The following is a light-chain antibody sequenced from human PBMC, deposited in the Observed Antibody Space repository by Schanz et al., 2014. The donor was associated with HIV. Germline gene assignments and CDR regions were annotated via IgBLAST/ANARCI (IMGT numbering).Light chain of an antibody. Sequence: QSALTQPASVSGSPGQSITISCTGTSSDVGGYKYVSWYQQYPGKAPKLIIFDVDNRPSGVSWRFSASKSGNTASLTISGLQAEDEADYYCGLYSSGDSHWVFGGGTKLTVL. CDR3: GLYSSGDSHWV. CDR1: SSDVGGYKY. V-gene: IGLV2-14*01. CDR2: DVD. J-gene: IGLJ3*02.